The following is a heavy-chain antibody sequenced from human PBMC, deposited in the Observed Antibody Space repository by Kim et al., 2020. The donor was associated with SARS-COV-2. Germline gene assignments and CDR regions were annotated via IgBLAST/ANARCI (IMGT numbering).Heavy chain of an antibody. V-gene: IGHV3-23*03. D-gene: IGHD3-22*01. CDR1: GFTFSSYA. J-gene: IGHJ6*02. CDR2: IYSGGSST. Sequence: GGSLRLSCAASGFTFSSYAMSWVRQAPGKGLEWVSVIYSGGSSTYYADSVKGRFTISRDNSKNTLYLQMNSLRAEDTAVYYCAKGEADSVHDSSLYGMDVWGQGTTVTVSS. CDR3: AKGEADSVHDSSLYGMDV.